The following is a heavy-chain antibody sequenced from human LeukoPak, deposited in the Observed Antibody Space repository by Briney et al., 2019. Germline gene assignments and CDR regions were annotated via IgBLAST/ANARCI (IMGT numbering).Heavy chain of an antibody. CDR2: IFHSGFT. Sequence: SETLSLTCTVSGDSISGYYWSWIRQPPGKRLEWIGYIFHSGFTNYNPSLKSRVTISIDTSKNQFSLKLSSVTAADTAVYYCARESRDDDWFDPWGQGILVTVSS. J-gene: IGHJ5*02. V-gene: IGHV4-59*01. CDR1: GDSISGYY. CDR3: ARESRDDDWFDP. D-gene: IGHD5-24*01.